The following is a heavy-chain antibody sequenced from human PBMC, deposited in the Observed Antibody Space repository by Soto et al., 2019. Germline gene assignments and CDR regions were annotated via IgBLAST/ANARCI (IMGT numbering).Heavy chain of an antibody. Sequence: PSETLSLTSAVYGEPFSASYWSWICQPPRKGLDWTGEINHSGSTNYNPSLKSRVTISVDTSKNQFSLKLSSVTAADTAVYYCARGMRGVILWDYYYYGMDVWGQGTTVT. V-gene: IGHV4-34*01. J-gene: IGHJ6*02. CDR1: GEPFSASY. CDR3: ARGMRGVILWDYYYYGMDV. D-gene: IGHD3-10*01. CDR2: INHSGST.